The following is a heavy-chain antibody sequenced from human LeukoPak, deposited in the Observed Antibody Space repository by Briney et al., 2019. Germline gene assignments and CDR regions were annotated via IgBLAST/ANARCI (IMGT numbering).Heavy chain of an antibody. CDR3: WSYYDSSGYPSDY. Sequence: GGSLRLSCAASGFTFSDHWMTWVRQAPGKGLEWVSAISGSGGSTYYADSVKGRFTISRDNSKNTLYLQMNSLRAKDTAVYYCWSYYDSSGYPSDYWGQGTLVTVSS. CDR2: ISGSGGST. V-gene: IGHV3-23*01. J-gene: IGHJ4*02. D-gene: IGHD3-22*01. CDR1: GFTFSDHW.